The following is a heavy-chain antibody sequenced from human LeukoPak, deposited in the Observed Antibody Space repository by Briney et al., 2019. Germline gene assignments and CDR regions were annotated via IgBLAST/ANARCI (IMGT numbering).Heavy chain of an antibody. CDR1: GGSITTYY. J-gene: IGHJ4*02. CDR3: ARSRVWSDYWGNFDY. CDR2: IYHSGST. V-gene: IGHV4-59*01. D-gene: IGHD3-3*01. Sequence: SETLSLTCTVSGGSITTYYWSWIRQPPGKGLEWIGFIYHSGSTNYNPSLKSRVTISVDTSNNQFSLKLTSVTAADTAVYYCARSRVWSDYWGNFDYWGQGTLVTVSS.